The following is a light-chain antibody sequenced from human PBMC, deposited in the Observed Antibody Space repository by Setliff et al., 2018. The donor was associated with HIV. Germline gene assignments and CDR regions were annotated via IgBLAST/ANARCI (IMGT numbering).Light chain of an antibody. CDR1: NSDVGGYDY. V-gene: IGLV2-14*01. CDR2: EVS. CDR3: SSYTTSSTLV. J-gene: IGLJ1*01. Sequence: SVLTQPASVSGSPGQSITVSCTGTNSDVGGYDYVSWYQHYPGKAPKLLIFEVSNRPSGVSNRFSGSKSGKTASLTISGLQAEDEADYFCSSYTTSSTLVFGTGTKVTVL.